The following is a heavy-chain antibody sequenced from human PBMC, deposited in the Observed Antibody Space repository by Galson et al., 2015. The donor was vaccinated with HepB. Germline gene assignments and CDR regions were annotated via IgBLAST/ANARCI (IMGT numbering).Heavy chain of an antibody. CDR1: GFTFSVYD. V-gene: IGHV3-11*01. Sequence: SLRLSCAASGFTFSVYDMTWIRQAPGKGLEWVSDISSSGRTIYYADSVKGRFTISRDNAKNSLYLQMNSLRAEDTAVFYCARVGSSGWYQTYYFDYWGQGTLVTVSS. D-gene: IGHD6-19*01. CDR2: ISSSGRTI. J-gene: IGHJ4*02. CDR3: ARVGSSGWYQTYYFDY.